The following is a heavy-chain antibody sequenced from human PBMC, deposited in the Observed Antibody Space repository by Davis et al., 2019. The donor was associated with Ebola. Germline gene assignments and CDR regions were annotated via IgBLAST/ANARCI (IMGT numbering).Heavy chain of an antibody. Sequence: ASVKVSCKASGYTFTGYYMHWVRQAPGQGLEWMGWINPNSGGTNYAQKFQGRVTMTRDTSISTAYMELSRLRSDDTAVYYCARGGEDLVVVVAATWASFDYWGQGTLVTVSS. CDR3: ARGGEDLVVVVAATWASFDY. D-gene: IGHD2-15*01. CDR1: GYTFTGYY. J-gene: IGHJ4*02. CDR2: INPNSGGT. V-gene: IGHV1-2*02.